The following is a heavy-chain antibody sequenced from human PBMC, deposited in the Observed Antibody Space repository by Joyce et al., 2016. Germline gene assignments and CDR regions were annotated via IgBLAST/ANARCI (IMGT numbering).Heavy chain of an antibody. CDR3: AKDQFRAEYDILTGYFPSLDY. J-gene: IGHJ4*02. Sequence: EVRLLQSGGGLVQPGGSLRLSCAASTFTFSNYAMTWVRQEPGKGLEWVSAISGSGESTHYADSVKGRFTISRDNSKDTLYLQMNSLRVEDTTMYYCAKDQFRAEYDILTGYFPSLDYWGLGTLVTVSS. D-gene: IGHD3-9*01. CDR2: ISGSGEST. V-gene: IGHV3-23*01. CDR1: TFTFSNYA.